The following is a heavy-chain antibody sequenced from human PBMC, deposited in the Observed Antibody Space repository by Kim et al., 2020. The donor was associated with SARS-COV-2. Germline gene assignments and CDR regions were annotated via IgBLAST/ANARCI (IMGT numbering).Heavy chain of an antibody. J-gene: IGHJ6*02. CDR1: GYSFTSYW. V-gene: IGHV5-51*01. D-gene: IGHD6-13*01. CDR2: IYPGDSDT. CDR3: ASSSRILSYYYYGMDV. Sequence: GESLKISCKGSGYSFTSYWIGWVRQMPGKGLEWMGIIYPGDSDTRYSPSFQGQVTISADKSISTAYLQWSSLKASDTAMYYCASSSRILSYYYYGMDVWGQGTTVTVSS.